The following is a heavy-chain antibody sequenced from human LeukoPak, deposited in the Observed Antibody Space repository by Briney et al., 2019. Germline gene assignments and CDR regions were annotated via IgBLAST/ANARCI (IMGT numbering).Heavy chain of an antibody. Sequence: SETLSLTCAVYGGSFSGYYWSWIRQPPGKGLEWIGEINHSGSTDYNPSLKSRVTISVDTSKNQFSLKLSSVTAADTAVYYCARSLWFGESYYFDYWGQGTLVTVSS. CDR1: GGSFSGYY. CDR2: INHSGST. CDR3: ARSLWFGESYYFDY. V-gene: IGHV4-34*01. D-gene: IGHD3-10*01. J-gene: IGHJ4*02.